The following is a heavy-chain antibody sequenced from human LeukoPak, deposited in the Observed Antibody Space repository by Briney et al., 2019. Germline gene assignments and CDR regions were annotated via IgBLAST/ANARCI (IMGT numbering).Heavy chain of an antibody. CDR2: IYYTGST. J-gene: IGHJ4*02. V-gene: IGHV4-59*01. Sequence: SETLSPTCTVSGGSISSYYWSWIRQPPGKGLEWIGYIYYTGSTNYNPSLKSRVTISVDTSKNQFSLKLSSVTAADTAIYYCARDNGRGSGWYYWGQGTLVTVSS. CDR3: ARDNGRGSGWYY. CDR1: GGSISSYY. D-gene: IGHD6-19*01.